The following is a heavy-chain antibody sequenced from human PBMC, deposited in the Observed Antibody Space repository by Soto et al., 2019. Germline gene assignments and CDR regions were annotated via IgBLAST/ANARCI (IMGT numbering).Heavy chain of an antibody. CDR3: GRDLAFDS. CDR2: YSAGLT. V-gene: IGHV3-53*01. J-gene: IGHJ3*02. Sequence: YSAGLTYYSDTVKGRFTLSRDNSKNTVYLQMKSLRAEDTAMDYCGRDLAFDSWGQGTMVTVSS.